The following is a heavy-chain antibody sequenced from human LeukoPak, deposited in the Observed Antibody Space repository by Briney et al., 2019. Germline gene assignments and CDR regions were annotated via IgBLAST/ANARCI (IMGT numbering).Heavy chain of an antibody. D-gene: IGHD1-26*01. CDR3: GRHLRLGATQSSFDY. Sequence: ESLQRSSKGSAYSFSTYWIVCLRQMPPKGLQWMGIIYPGDSDTRYTPSFQGQVTISADKSISTAYLQWSRLKGSDTATYSCGRHLRLGATQSSFDYWGQGTLVTVSS. CDR1: AYSFSTYW. CDR2: IYPGDSDT. V-gene: IGHV5-51*01. J-gene: IGHJ4*02.